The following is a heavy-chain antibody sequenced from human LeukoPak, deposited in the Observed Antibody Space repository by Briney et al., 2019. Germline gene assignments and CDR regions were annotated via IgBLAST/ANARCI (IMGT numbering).Heavy chain of an antibody. Sequence: SETLSLTCTVSGGSISSGGYSWSWIRQHPGKGLEWIGYIYYSGSTYYNPSLKSRVTISVDTSKNQFSLKLSSVTAADTAVYYCAREKQLVKGYFDYWGQGTLVTVSS. D-gene: IGHD6-13*01. CDR2: IYYSGST. J-gene: IGHJ4*02. CDR3: AREKQLVKGYFDY. V-gene: IGHV4-31*03. CDR1: GGSISSGGYS.